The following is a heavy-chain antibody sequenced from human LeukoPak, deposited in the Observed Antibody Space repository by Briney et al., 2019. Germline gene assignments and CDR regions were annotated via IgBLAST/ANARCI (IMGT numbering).Heavy chain of an antibody. V-gene: IGHV4-59*08. CDR1: GGSISSYY. CDR3: ARQAWKKFDY. J-gene: IGHJ4*02. Sequence: PSETLSLTCTVSGGSISSYYWSWIRQPPGKGLEWIGYICYSENTNYNPSLKSRVTMSVDTSNNHFSLRLSSVTAADTAVYYCARQAWKKFDYWGQGTLVTVSS. CDR2: ICYSENT. D-gene: IGHD1-1*01.